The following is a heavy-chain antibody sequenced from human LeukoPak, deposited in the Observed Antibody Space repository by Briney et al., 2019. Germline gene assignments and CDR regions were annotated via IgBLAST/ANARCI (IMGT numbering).Heavy chain of an antibody. Sequence: SETLSLTCTVSGDSISSGDYYWSWVRQPPGKGLEWIGSIYHSGSTYYNPSLKSRVTISVDTSKNQFSLKLSSVTAADTAVYYCARSTWLQLYELHYWGQGTLVTVSS. V-gene: IGHV4-38-2*02. D-gene: IGHD5-24*01. CDR3: ARSTWLQLYELHY. CDR2: IYHSGST. CDR1: GDSISSGDYY. J-gene: IGHJ4*02.